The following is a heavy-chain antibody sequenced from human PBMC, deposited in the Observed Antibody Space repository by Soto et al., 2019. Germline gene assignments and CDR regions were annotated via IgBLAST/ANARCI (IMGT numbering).Heavy chain of an antibody. J-gene: IGHJ4*02. D-gene: IGHD3-10*01. Sequence: PGGSLRLSCAASGFTFSSYAMSWVRQAPGKGLEWVSTISGSGGSTYYADSVKGRFTISRDNSKNTLYLQMNNLRAEDTAVYYCAKGGIYSGSYSLDYWGQGTLVTVSS. CDR1: GFTFSSYA. CDR3: AKGGIYSGSYSLDY. V-gene: IGHV3-23*01. CDR2: ISGSGGST.